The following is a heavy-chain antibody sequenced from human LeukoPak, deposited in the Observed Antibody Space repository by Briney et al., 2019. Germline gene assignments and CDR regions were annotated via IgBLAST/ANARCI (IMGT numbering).Heavy chain of an antibody. CDR2: FDPEDGET. V-gene: IGHV1-24*01. D-gene: IGHD3-10*01. J-gene: IGHJ6*02. CDR1: GYTLTELS. Sequence: ASVKVSCKVSGYTLTELSMHWGRQAPGKGVEWMGGFDPEDGETIYAQKFQGRVTMNEDTTTDTAYMELSSLRSEDTAVYYCATDLLLWFGAEYGMDVWGQGTTVTVSS. CDR3: ATDLLLWFGAEYGMDV.